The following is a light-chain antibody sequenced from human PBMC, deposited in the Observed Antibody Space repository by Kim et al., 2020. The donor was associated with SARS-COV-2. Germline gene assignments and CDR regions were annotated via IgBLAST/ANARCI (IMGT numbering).Light chain of an antibody. CDR3: QQHGTSPPFT. CDR2: GAS. CDR1: QSISSRS. J-gene: IGKJ2*01. V-gene: IGKV3-20*01. Sequence: PGDRATLSCRASQSISSRSLAWYQQKPGQAPSLLIYGASNRATGIPDRFSGSGSGTDFTLTINRLEPEDFAVYYCQQHGTSPPFTFGQGTKLEIK.